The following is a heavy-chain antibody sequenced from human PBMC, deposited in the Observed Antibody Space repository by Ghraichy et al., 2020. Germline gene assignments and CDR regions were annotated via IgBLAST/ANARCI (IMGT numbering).Heavy chain of an antibody. D-gene: IGHD2-15*01. V-gene: IGHV3-23*01. Sequence: LSLTCAASGFIFSSYAMTWVRQAPGKGPEWVAGISGSGGNTYYADSVKGRFTISRDNSQNTLYLEMNSLRADDTAVYYCAKEDVVSAVPHYWGQGILVTASS. J-gene: IGHJ4*02. CDR3: AKEDVVSAVPHY. CDR2: ISGSGGNT. CDR1: GFIFSSYA.